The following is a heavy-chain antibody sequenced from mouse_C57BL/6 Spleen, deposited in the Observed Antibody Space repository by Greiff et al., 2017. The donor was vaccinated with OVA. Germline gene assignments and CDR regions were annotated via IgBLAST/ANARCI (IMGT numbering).Heavy chain of an antibody. V-gene: IGHV1-55*01. J-gene: IGHJ1*03. D-gene: IGHD2-3*01. CDR3: ARGYDGFFDV. CDR1: GYTFTSYW. Sequence: QVQLQQPGAELVKPGASVKMSCKASGYTFTSYWITWVKQRPGQGLEWIGDIYPGSGSTNYNEKFKSKATLTVDKSSSTAYMQLSSLTSEDSAVYYCARGYDGFFDVWGTGTTVTVSS. CDR2: IYPGSGST.